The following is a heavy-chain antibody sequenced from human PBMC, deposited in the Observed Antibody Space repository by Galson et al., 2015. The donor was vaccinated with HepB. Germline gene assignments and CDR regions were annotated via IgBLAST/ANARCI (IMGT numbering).Heavy chain of an antibody. CDR2: IYYSGST. J-gene: IGHJ4*02. V-gene: IGHV4-39*01. D-gene: IGHD3-22*01. CDR3: ASMEDYYDSSGYYYGFDY. Sequence: SETLSLTCTVSGGSISSSSYYWGWIRQPPGKGLEWIGSIYYSGSTYYNPSLKSRVTISVDTSKNQFSLKLSSVTAADTAVYYCASMEDYYDSSGYYYGFDYWGQGTLVTVSS. CDR1: GGSISSSSYY.